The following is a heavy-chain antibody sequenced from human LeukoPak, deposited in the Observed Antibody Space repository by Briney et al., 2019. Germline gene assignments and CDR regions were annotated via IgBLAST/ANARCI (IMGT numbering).Heavy chain of an antibody. Sequence: PGGSLRLSCAASGFTFSSYAMSLVRQAPGKGLEWVSAISGSGGSTHYADSVKGRFTISRDNSKNTLYLQMNSLRAEDTAVYYCAKNWVASSWFNWFDPWGQGTLVTVSS. V-gene: IGHV3-23*01. J-gene: IGHJ5*02. CDR3: AKNWVASSWFNWFDP. D-gene: IGHD6-13*01. CDR1: GFTFSSYA. CDR2: ISGSGGST.